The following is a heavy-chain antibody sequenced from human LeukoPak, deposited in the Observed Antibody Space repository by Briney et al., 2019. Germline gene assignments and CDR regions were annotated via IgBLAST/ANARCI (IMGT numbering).Heavy chain of an antibody. J-gene: IGHJ1*01. V-gene: IGHV3-23*01. D-gene: IGHD3-3*01. CDR3: AKDVYDFWSGQGYFQH. Sequence: GGSLRLSCAASGFTFSSYAMSWVRQAPGKGLEWVSAISGSGGSTYYADSVKGRFTISRDNSKNTLYLQMNSPRAEDTAVYYCAKDVYDFWSGQGYFQHWGQGTLVTVSS. CDR1: GFTFSSYA. CDR2: ISGSGGST.